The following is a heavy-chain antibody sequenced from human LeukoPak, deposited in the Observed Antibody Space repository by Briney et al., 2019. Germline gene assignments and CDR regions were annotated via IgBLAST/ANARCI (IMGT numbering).Heavy chain of an antibody. CDR3: AGAAESPYYYYYYYMDV. CDR1: GFTFNRYS. J-gene: IGHJ6*03. CDR2: ITSRSSYI. D-gene: IGHD1-14*01. Sequence: GGSLRLSCAASGFTFNRYSMNWVRQAPEKGLEWVSSITSRSSYIHYADSVRGRFTISRDTAKNSVFLQMNSLRAEDTAVYYCAGAAESPYYYYYYYMDVWGKGTTVTVSS. V-gene: IGHV3-21*01.